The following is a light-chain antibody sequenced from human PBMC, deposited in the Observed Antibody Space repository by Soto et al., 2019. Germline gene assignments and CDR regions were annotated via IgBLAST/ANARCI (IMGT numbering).Light chain of an antibody. V-gene: IGKV3-20*01. J-gene: IGKJ5*01. Sequence: EIVLTRSPGTLSLSPGERASVSCSHIQSVSSGYLAWYQQKPGQAPRLLIYAASSRAAGISDRFSGSGSGTDFTLTISRLEPEDFAMYNCQQYGSSPSNFGQGTRLEIK. CDR1: QSVSSGY. CDR3: QQYGSSPSN. CDR2: AAS.